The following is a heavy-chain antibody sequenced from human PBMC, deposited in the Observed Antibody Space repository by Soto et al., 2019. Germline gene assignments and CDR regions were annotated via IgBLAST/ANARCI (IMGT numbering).Heavy chain of an antibody. CDR1: GGTFSSYA. CDR2: IIPIFGTA. Sequence: QVQLVQSGAEVKKPGSSVKVSCKASGGTFSSYAISWVRQAPGQGLEWMGGIIPIFGTANYAQKFQGRVTITADESTSKAYMELSSLRSEDTAVYYCARPSYDYVWGSYRFVNYYYGMDVWGQGTTVTVSS. J-gene: IGHJ6*02. CDR3: ARPSYDYVWGSYRFVNYYYGMDV. V-gene: IGHV1-69*12. D-gene: IGHD3-16*02.